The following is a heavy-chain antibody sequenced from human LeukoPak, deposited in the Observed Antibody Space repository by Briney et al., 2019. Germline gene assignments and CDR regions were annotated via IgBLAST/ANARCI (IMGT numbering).Heavy chain of an antibody. J-gene: IGHJ4*02. CDR2: IYYSGST. D-gene: IGHD3-9*01. Sequence: SQTPSLTCTVSGGSISSGGYYWSWIRQHPGKGLEWIGYIYYSGSTYYNPSLKSRVTISVDTSKNQFSLKLSSVTAADTAVYYCARVDTDYDILTGYYPRKYYFDYWGQGTLVTVSS. CDR3: ARVDTDYDILTGYYPRKYYFDY. V-gene: IGHV4-31*03. CDR1: GGSISSGGYY.